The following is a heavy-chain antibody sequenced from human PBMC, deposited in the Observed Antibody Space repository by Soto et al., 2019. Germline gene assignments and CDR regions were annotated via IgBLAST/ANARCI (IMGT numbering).Heavy chain of an antibody. CDR3: ARDSGWPILNFDN. CDR2: SSYDGRET. CDR1: DFDFSSYG. V-gene: IGHV3-30*03. J-gene: IGHJ4*02. D-gene: IGHD3-10*01. Sequence: PGGSLRLSCAASDFDFSSYGIHWVRQAPGKGLEWVAASSYDGRETFYADSAKGRFTVSKEMSKNTAFLQMSALRHADTAVYFCARDSGWPILNFDNWGQGTPVTVSS.